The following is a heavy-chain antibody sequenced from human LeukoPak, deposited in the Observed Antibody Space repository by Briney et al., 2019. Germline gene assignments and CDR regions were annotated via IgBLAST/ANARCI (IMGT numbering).Heavy chain of an antibody. CDR2: INPNSGGT. J-gene: IGHJ4*02. V-gene: IGHV1-2*02. D-gene: IGHD1-7*01. CDR3: ARRGGLELLVDH. CDR1: GYTFTGYY. Sequence: ASVKVSCKASGYTFTGYYMHWVRQAPGQGLEWMGWINPNSGGTNYAQKFQGRVTMTRGASISTAYMELSRLGSDDTAVYYCARRGGLELLVDHWGQGTLVTVSS.